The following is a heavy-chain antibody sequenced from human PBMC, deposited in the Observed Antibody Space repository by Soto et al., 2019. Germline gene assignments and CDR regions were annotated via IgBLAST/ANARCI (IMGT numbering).Heavy chain of an antibody. J-gene: IGHJ5*02. CDR2: IHHFGTT. V-gene: IGHV4-31*03. Sequence: SETLSLTCTVSGDSINSDGYFWSWIRQHPGKGLEWIGSIHHFGTTYYNPSLSSRLNMSMDTSKNQFSLNLNSVTAADTAVYFCARLICASSICYFPAWFDPWGRGTLVTVS. CDR1: GDSINSDGYF. D-gene: IGHD2-21*01. CDR3: ARLICASSICYFPAWFDP.